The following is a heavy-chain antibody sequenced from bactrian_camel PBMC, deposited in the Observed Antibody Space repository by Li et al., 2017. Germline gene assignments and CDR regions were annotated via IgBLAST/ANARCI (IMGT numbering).Heavy chain of an antibody. J-gene: IGHJ4*01. D-gene: IGHD6*01. CDR3: ASTYGRRWSVLKNYGY. Sequence: HVQLVESGGGSVQVGGSLRLSCVASGDIIGRYCMGWFRQIPDREREGVAGIESDGSTSYADSVKGRFAISLDNSKRTLTLQMDSLNPEDSAMYYCASTYGRRWSVLKNYGYWGKGTQVTVS. CDR1: GDIIGRYC. V-gene: IGHV3S55*01. CDR2: IESDGST.